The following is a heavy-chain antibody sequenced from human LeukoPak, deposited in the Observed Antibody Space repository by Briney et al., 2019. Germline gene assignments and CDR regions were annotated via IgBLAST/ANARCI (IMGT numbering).Heavy chain of an antibody. CDR2: ISSSSYI. V-gene: IGHV3-69-1*01. Sequence: PGGSLRLSCAASGFTFSDYYMNWVRQAPGKGLEWVSSISSSSYIYYADSVKGRFTISRDNAKNSLYLQMNSLRAEDTAVYYCAREGSYSSSWYEVYYYYMDVWGKGTTVTVSS. CDR1: GFTFSDYY. J-gene: IGHJ6*03. D-gene: IGHD6-13*01. CDR3: AREGSYSSSWYEVYYYYMDV.